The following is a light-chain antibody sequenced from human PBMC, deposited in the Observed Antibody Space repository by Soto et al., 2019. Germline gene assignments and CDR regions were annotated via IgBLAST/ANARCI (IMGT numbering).Light chain of an antibody. CDR2: AAS. Sequence: DIQMTQSPSSLSASVGDRVTITCRASQSISSYLNWYQQKPGKAPKLLIYAASSLQSGVPSRFSGSGSGTDFTLTISSLQPEDFATYSCQQSYSTPRTFGQGNMV. V-gene: IGKV1-39*01. J-gene: IGKJ1*01. CDR1: QSISSY. CDR3: QQSYSTPRT.